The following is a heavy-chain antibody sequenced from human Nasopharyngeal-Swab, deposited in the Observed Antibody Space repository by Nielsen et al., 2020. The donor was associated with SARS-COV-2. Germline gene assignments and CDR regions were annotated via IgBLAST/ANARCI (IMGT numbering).Heavy chain of an antibody. CDR2: IKQDGSEK. J-gene: IGHJ6*02. Sequence: GESLKISCAASGFTFSSYWMSWVRQAPVKVLEWVANIKQDGSEKYYVDSVKGRFTISRDNAKNSLYLQMNSLRAEDTAVYYCARDPSSGWYPSYYYGMDVWGQGTTVTVSS. V-gene: IGHV3-7*01. D-gene: IGHD6-19*01. CDR1: GFTFSSYW. CDR3: ARDPSSGWYPSYYYGMDV.